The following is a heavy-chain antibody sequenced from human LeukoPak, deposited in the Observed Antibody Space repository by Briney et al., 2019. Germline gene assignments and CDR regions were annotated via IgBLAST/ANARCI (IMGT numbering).Heavy chain of an antibody. CDR3: ARLYSSSWRYYYYYYMDV. J-gene: IGHJ6*03. CDR1: GGSFSGYY. CDR2: VNHSGST. D-gene: IGHD6-13*01. Sequence: PSETLSLTCAVYGGSFSGYYWSWIRQPPGKGLEWIGEVNHSGSTNYNPSLKSRVTISVDTSKNQFSLKLGSVTAADTAVYYCARLYSSSWRYYYYYYMDVWGKGTTVTVSS. V-gene: IGHV4-34*01.